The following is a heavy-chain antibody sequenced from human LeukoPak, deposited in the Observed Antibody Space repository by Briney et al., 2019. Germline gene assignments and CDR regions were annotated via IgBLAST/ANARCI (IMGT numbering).Heavy chain of an antibody. V-gene: IGHV3-20*04. CDR3: ARVWARSTQADY. CDR2: INWNGGST. CDR1: GFTFDDYG. Sequence: PGGPLRLSCAASGFTFDDYGMSWVRQAPGKGLEWVSGINWNGGSTGYADSVKGRFTISRDNAKNSLYLQMNSLRAEDTALYYCARVWARSTQADYWGQGTLVAVSS. J-gene: IGHJ4*02. D-gene: IGHD2-2*01.